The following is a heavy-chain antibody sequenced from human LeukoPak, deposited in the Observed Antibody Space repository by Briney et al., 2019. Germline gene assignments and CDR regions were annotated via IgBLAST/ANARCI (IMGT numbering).Heavy chain of an antibody. V-gene: IGHV4-59*01. D-gene: IGHD3-22*01. CDR2: IYYSGST. Sequence: SETLSLTCTVSGGSISSYYWSWIRQPPGKGLEWIGYIYYSGSTNYNPSLKSRVTISVDTSKNQFSLKLSSVTAADTAVYYCAREERQGLGGSSGSFDYWGQGTLVTVSS. J-gene: IGHJ4*02. CDR3: AREERQGLGGSSGSFDY. CDR1: GGSISSYY.